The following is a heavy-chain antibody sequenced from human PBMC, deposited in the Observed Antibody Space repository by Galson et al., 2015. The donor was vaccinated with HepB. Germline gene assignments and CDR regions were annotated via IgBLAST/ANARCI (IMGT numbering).Heavy chain of an antibody. V-gene: IGHV1-69*10. CDR3: ARDRSPHTYYYDSSGLFRSRHAFDI. Sequence: SVKVSCKASGGTFSSYAISWVRQAPGQGLEWMGGIIPILGIANYAQKFQGRVTITADKSTSTAYMELSSLRSEDTAVYYCARDRSPHTYYYDSSGLFRSRHAFDIWGQGTMVTVSS. CDR2: IIPILGIA. D-gene: IGHD3-22*01. J-gene: IGHJ3*02. CDR1: GGTFSSYA.